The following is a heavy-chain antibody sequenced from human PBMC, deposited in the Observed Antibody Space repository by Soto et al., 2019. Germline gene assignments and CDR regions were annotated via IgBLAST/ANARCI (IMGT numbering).Heavy chain of an antibody. CDR2: IIPIFGTA. CDR3: ARDGGRHSGGIDY. Sequence: QVQLVQSGAEVKKPGSSVKVSCKASGGTFSSYSINWVRQAPGQGLEWMGEIIPIFGTANYPQKFQGRVTITADESTSTAYMELSSLRSEDTAVYYCARDGGRHSGGIDYWGQGTLVTVSS. V-gene: IGHV1-69*01. D-gene: IGHD1-26*01. J-gene: IGHJ4*02. CDR1: GGTFSSYS.